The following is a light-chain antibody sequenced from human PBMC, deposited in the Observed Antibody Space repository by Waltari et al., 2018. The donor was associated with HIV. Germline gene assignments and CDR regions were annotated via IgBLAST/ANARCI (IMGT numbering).Light chain of an antibody. CDR3: QVWDGNSDIYV. V-gene: IGLV3-21*04. J-gene: IGLJ1*01. CDR1: DVGDNR. CDR2: FDS. Sequence: SYVLTQPPSVSVAPGKTARITCGGSDVGDNRVHWYQQKTGQAPVLVMSFDSDRPSGIPGRFSGLNSGNTATLTISRVEAGDEADYYCQVWDGNSDIYVFGTGTKVTVL.